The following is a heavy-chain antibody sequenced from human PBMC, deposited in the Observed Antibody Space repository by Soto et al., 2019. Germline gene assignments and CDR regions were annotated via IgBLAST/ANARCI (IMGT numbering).Heavy chain of an antibody. CDR1: GGSISSYY. V-gene: IGHV4-4*07. CDR3: AREGGYYGSGVGWFDP. J-gene: IGHJ5*02. CDR2: IYTSGST. Sequence: QVQLQESGPGLVKPSETLSLTCTVSGGSISSYYWSWIRQPAGKGLEWIGRIYTSGSTNYNPSLKSRVTMSVDTSKNQFSLKLSSATAADTAVYYCAREGGYYGSGVGWFDPWGQGTLVTVSS. D-gene: IGHD3-10*01.